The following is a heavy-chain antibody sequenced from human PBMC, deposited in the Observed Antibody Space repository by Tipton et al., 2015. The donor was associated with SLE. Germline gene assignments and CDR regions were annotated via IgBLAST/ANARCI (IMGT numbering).Heavy chain of an antibody. Sequence: QSGPEVKKPGESLKISCKGSGYIFTTHWIGWVRQMPGKGVELMGIIYPGDSDIRYGPSFQGQVTISADKSINTAYLQWSSLKASDTAMYYCARQRSYCTSTSCHYWYFDLWGRGTLVTVSS. CDR2: IYPGDSDI. J-gene: IGHJ2*01. CDR1: GYIFTTHW. CDR3: ARQRSYCTSTSCHYWYFDL. D-gene: IGHD2-2*01. V-gene: IGHV5-51*01.